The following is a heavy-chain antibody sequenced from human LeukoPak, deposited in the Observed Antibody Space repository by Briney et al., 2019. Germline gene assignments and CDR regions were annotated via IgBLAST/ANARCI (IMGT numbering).Heavy chain of an antibody. J-gene: IGHJ3*02. CDR3: ARLGIDYDILTGYIPDAFDI. CDR2: IYYSGST. V-gene: IGHV4-30-4*08. Sequence: PSETLSLTCTVSGGSISNYYGNWIRQPPGKGLEWIGYIYYSGSTYYDPSLKSRVMISVDASKNQFSLKLSSVTAADTAVYYCARLGIDYDILTGYIPDAFDIWGQGTMVTVSS. CDR1: GGSISNYY. D-gene: IGHD3-9*01.